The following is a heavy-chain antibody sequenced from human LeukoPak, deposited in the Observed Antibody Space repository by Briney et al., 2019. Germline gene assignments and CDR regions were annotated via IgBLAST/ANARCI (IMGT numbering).Heavy chain of an antibody. Sequence: SETLSLTCTVSGYSISSGYYWGWIRPPPGKGLEGIWSIYHSGSTYYNPSLKSRVTITVDTSKNQFYLRLSSVTAADTAVYYCERGGRRDGYNSPFGYWGQGTLATVSS. CDR3: ERGGRRDGYNSPFGY. CDR1: GYSISSGYY. CDR2: IYHSGST. V-gene: IGHV4-38-2*02. J-gene: IGHJ4*02. D-gene: IGHD5-24*01.